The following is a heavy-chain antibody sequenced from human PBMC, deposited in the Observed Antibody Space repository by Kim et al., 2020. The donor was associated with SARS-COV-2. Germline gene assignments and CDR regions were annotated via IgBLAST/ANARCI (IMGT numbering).Heavy chain of an antibody. V-gene: IGHV1-58*01. CDR3: AAVAAAGTGAFDI. Sequence: APKVQERVTITRAMSTSTAYMELSSLRSEDTAVYYCAAVAAAGTGAFDIWGQGTMVTVSS. J-gene: IGHJ3*02. D-gene: IGHD6-13*01.